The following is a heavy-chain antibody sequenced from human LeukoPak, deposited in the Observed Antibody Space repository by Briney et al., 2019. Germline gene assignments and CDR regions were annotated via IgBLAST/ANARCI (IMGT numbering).Heavy chain of an antibody. J-gene: IGHJ6*02. V-gene: IGHV3-30*18. D-gene: IGHD6-19*01. CDR1: GFTFSSYG. CDR3: AKAPRAGTPYDYDGMDV. Sequence: GGSLTLSCAASGFTFSSYGMHWVRQAPGKGLEWVAVMSYDGSNKFYADSVKGRFTISRDNSKNTLYLQMNSLRAEDTAVYYCAKAPRAGTPYDYDGMDVWGQGTTVTVSS. CDR2: MSYDGSNK.